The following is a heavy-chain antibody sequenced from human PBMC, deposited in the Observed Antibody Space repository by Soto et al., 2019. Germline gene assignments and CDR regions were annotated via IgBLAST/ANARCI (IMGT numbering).Heavy chain of an antibody. CDR3: TRDRGVTGTTPNWFDP. CDR2: IYHSGST. Sequence: SETLSLTCAVSGYSISSGYYWGWIRQPPGKGLEWIGSIYHSGSTYYNPSLKSRVTISVDTSKNQFSLKLRSVTAADTAVYYCTRDRGVTGTTPNWFDPWGQGTLVTVSS. CDR1: GYSISSGYY. J-gene: IGHJ5*02. V-gene: IGHV4-38-2*02. D-gene: IGHD1-7*01.